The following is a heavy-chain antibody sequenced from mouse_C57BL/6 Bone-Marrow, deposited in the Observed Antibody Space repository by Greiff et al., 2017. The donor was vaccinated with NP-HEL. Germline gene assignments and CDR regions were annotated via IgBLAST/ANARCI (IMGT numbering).Heavy chain of an antibody. J-gene: IGHJ3*01. Sequence: DVKLVESGGDLVKPGGSLKLSCAASGFTFSSYGMSWVRQTPDKRLEWVATISSGGSYTYYPDSVKGRFTISIDNAKNTLYLQMSSLKSEDTAMYYCASPYDYDVAWFAYWGQGTLVTVSA. V-gene: IGHV5-6*02. CDR3: ASPYDYDVAWFAY. CDR1: GFTFSSYG. D-gene: IGHD2-4*01. CDR2: ISSGGSYT.